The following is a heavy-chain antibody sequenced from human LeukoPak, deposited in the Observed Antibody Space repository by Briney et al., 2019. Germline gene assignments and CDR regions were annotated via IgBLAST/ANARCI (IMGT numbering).Heavy chain of an antibody. CDR2: IGTAGDT. CDR1: GFTFSSYD. D-gene: IGHD6-13*01. CDR3: AREDIAAAGSYAFDI. J-gene: IGHJ3*02. V-gene: IGHV3-13*01. Sequence: GGSLRLSCAASGFTFSSYDMHWVRQATGKGLEWVSAIGTAGDTYYPGSVKGLFTISRENAKNSLYLQMNSLRAGDTAVYYCAREDIAAAGSYAFDIWGQGTMVTVSS.